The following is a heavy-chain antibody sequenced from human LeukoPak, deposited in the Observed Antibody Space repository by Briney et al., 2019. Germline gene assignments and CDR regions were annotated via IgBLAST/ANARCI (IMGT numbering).Heavy chain of an antibody. CDR2: INPKNGGS. Sequence: GASVKVSCKASGYTFTDYYLHWVRQAPGQGLEWMGWINPKNGGSTYAQKFQGRVTMTWDTSISTAYMELSRLSSDDTALYYCARAYEYGWFDPWGQGALLTVSS. V-gene: IGHV1-2*02. CDR3: ARAYEYGWFDP. D-gene: IGHD3-16*01. J-gene: IGHJ5*02. CDR1: GYTFTDYY.